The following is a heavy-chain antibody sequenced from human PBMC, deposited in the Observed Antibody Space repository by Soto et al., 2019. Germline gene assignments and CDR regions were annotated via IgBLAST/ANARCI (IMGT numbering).Heavy chain of an antibody. Sequence: GESLKISCKGSGYSFTSYWIGWVRQMPGKGLEWMGIIYPGDSDTRYSPSFQGQVTISADKSISTAYLQWSSLKASDTAMYYCARPRGPATYVSPDAFDIWGQGTMVTVSS. V-gene: IGHV5-51*01. CDR3: ARPRGPATYVSPDAFDI. CDR1: GYSFTSYW. D-gene: IGHD1-26*01. CDR2: IYPGDSDT. J-gene: IGHJ3*02.